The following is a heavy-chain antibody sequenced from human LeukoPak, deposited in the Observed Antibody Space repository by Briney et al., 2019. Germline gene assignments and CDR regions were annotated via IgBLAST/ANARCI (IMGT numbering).Heavy chain of an antibody. D-gene: IGHD1-26*01. CDR1: GFSESSNY. Sequence: GGSLRLSCAASGFSESSNYMSWVRQAPGKGLEWVSVIYSGGSTYYADSVKGRFTISRDNSKNTLYLQMNSLRAEDTAVYYCAGVVGATFDYWGQGTLVTVSS. CDR3: AGVVGATFDY. V-gene: IGHV3-66*01. CDR2: IYSGGST. J-gene: IGHJ4*01.